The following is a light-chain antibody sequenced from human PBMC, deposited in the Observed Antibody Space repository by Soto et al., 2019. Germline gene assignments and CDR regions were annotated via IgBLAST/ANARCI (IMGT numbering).Light chain of an antibody. CDR3: QHYYSSPFT. CDR2: WAS. Sequence: IVMTQSPDSLAVSLGERATIHCKSSQSVLYSSNDKNYLAWYQQKPGQPPKLLISWASTRESGVPDRFSGGGSGTDFTLTISSLQAEDVAVYYCQHYYSSPFTFGQGTKVEIK. J-gene: IGKJ2*01. V-gene: IGKV4-1*01. CDR1: QSVLYSSNDKNY.